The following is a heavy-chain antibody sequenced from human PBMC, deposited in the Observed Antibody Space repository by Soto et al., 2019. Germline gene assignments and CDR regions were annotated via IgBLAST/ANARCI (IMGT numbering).Heavy chain of an antibody. J-gene: IGHJ6*02. CDR3: ARGSGCSSTSCLRDYYYYGMDV. CDR2: IIPIFGTA. V-gene: IGHV1-69*13. D-gene: IGHD2-2*01. CDR1: GGTFSSYA. Sequence: SVKVSCKASGGTFSSYAISWVRQAPGQGLEWMGGIIPIFGTANYAQKFQGRVTITADESTSTAYMELSSLRSEDTAVYYCARGSGCSSTSCLRDYYYYGMDVWGQGTTVTVS.